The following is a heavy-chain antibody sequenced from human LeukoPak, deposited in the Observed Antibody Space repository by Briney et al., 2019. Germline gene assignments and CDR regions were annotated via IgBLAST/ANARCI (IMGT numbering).Heavy chain of an antibody. Sequence: PGGSLRLSCAASGFTFSSYAMSWVRQAPGKGLEWVSAITGSGGSTYYADSVKGRFTISRDNSKNTLYLQMNSLRAEDTAVYYCARGRTVRYGHYDFWSGYPYYFDYWGQGTLVTVSS. D-gene: IGHD3-3*01. CDR2: ITGSGGST. J-gene: IGHJ4*02. CDR1: GFTFSSYA. V-gene: IGHV3-23*01. CDR3: ARGRTVRYGHYDFWSGYPYYFDY.